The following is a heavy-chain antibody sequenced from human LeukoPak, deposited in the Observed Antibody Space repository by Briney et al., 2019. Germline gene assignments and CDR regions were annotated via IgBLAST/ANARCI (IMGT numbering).Heavy chain of an antibody. V-gene: IGHV4-34*01. CDR3: ARQGYTDSGGYMAFDI. CDR1: GGSFSGYY. CDR2: INHSGST. J-gene: IGHJ3*02. Sequence: SETLSLTCAVYGGSFSGYYWSWIRQPPGKGLEWIGEINHSGSTNYNPSLKSRVTISVDTSKNQFSLKLSSVTAADTAVYYCARQGYTDSGGYMAFDIWGQGTMVTVSS. D-gene: IGHD3-22*01.